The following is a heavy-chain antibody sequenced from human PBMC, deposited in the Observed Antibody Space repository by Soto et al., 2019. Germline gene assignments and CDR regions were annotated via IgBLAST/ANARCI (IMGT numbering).Heavy chain of an antibody. CDR3: VRDLNCNDNY. D-gene: IGHD1-1*01. V-gene: IGHV3-15*01. CDR1: GFTINDAW. CDR2: IQSKADGGTT. Sequence: EVQLVESGGGLVKPGGSLRLSCAASGFTINDAWMTWVRQAPGKGLEWVGRIQSKADGGTTHYAAPVRGRFTVSTDDSKNTLYLEMNSLKTDDTAVYYCVRDLNCNDNYWGQGTLVTVSS. J-gene: IGHJ4*02.